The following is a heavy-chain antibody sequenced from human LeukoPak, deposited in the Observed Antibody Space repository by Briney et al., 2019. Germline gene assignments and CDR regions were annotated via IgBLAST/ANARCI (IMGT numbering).Heavy chain of an antibody. CDR1: GGSISGYY. CDR2: INHSGST. D-gene: IGHD3-22*01. Sequence: PSETLSLTCTVSGGSISGYYWSWIRQPPGKGLEWIGEINHSGSTNYNPSLKSRVTISVDTSKNQFSLKLSSVTAADTAVYYCASPGDYYDSSGYYPNWFDPWGQGTLVTVSS. CDR3: ASPGDYYDSSGYYPNWFDP. J-gene: IGHJ5*02. V-gene: IGHV4-34*01.